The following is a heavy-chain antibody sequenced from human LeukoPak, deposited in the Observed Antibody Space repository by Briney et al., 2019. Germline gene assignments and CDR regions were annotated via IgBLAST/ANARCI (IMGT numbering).Heavy chain of an antibody. D-gene: IGHD2-2*02. J-gene: IGHJ5*02. CDR1: ADIFSSYA. Sequence: SVKVSCKTSADIFSSYAINWVRQAPGQGLEWMERIIPLTGVVNYGQKLQTRVTISADKSTSTAYMEVSSLRFEDTAVYYCARSHSGRCSSTSCYTRVVYWFDPWGQGTLVTVSS. CDR2: IIPLTGVV. CDR3: ARSHSGRCSSTSCYTRVVYWFDP. V-gene: IGHV1-69*04.